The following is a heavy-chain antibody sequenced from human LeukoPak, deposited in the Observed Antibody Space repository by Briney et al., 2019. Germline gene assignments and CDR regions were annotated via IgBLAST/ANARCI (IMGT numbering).Heavy chain of an antibody. V-gene: IGHV5-51*01. D-gene: IGHD4-17*01. CDR3: ARLPTVTTSNYYGMDV. Sequence: GESLKISCKGSGYSFTSYWIGWVRQMPGKGLEWMGIIYPGDSDTRYSPSFQGQVTISADKSISPAYLQWSSLKASDTAMYYCARLPTVTTSNYYGMDVWGQGTTVTVSS. CDR1: GYSFTSYW. CDR2: IYPGDSDT. J-gene: IGHJ6*02.